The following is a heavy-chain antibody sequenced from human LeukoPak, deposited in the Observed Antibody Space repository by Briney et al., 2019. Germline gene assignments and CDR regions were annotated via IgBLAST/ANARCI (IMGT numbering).Heavy chain of an antibody. CDR1: GYAFTGSY. Sequence: ASVKVSCKAAGYAFTGSYIHWVRQAPGQGLEWMGWINPNNGFTAYAQNFQGRVTMTRDTSISTASMELSSLRSEDTAVYYCARDRWFVELVFYYWGQGTLVTVSS. CDR2: INPNNGFT. V-gene: IGHV1-2*02. CDR3: ARDRWFVELVFYY. D-gene: IGHD3-10*01. J-gene: IGHJ4*02.